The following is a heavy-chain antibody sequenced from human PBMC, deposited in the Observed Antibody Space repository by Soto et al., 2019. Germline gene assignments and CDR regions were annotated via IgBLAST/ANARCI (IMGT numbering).Heavy chain of an antibody. J-gene: IGHJ5*01. V-gene: IGHV4-34*01. CDR1: GGPFGGFY. CDR3: ARGYRISRVIVTTNYFDS. CDR2: IHHGGLT. D-gene: IGHD2-21*01. Sequence: SETLSLTCAVNGGPFGGFYWTWVRQSPRKGLEWIGEIHHGGLTNYNPSLKSRVTMSLDTSKNQFSLRLTSVTAADSGVYYCARGYRISRVIVTTNYFDSWGQGIPVTVSS.